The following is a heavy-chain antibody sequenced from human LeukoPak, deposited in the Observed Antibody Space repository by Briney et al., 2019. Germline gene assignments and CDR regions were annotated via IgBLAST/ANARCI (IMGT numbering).Heavy chain of an antibody. D-gene: IGHD4-11*01. CDR3: AKESPGNYASDY. CDR2: ISWNSGSI. J-gene: IGHJ4*02. CDR1: GFTFDDYA. V-gene: IGHV3-9*01. Sequence: GGSLRLSCAASGFTFDDYAMHWVRQAPGKGLEWVSGISWNSGSIGYADSVKGRFTISRDNSNNTLYLQMNGLRAEDTAVYYCAKESPGNYASDYWGQGTLVTVSS.